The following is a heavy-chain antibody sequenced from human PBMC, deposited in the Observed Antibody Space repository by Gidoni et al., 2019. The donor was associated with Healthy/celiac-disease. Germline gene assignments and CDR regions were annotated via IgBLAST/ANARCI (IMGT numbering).Heavy chain of an antibody. V-gene: IGHV3-23*01. J-gene: IGHJ3*02. CDR3: ASVEMATIGAFDI. Sequence: EVQRLESGGGLVQPGGSLRLSCAASGFAVSSYAMSWVGQAPGKGRGWVSAISGSGGSTYYADSVKGRFTISRDNSKNTLYLQMNSLRAEDTAVYYCASVEMATIGAFDIWGQGTMVTVSS. D-gene: IGHD5-12*01. CDR2: ISGSGGST. CDR1: GFAVSSYA.